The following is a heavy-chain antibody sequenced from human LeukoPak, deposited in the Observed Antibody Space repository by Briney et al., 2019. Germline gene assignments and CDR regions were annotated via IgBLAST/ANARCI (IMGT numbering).Heavy chain of an antibody. CDR2: IYSGGST. V-gene: IGHV3-53*01. CDR3: ARGGSYLSAFDI. Sequence: GGSLRLSCAASGFTVSSNYTSWVRQAPGKGLEWVSIIYSGGSTFYADSVKGRFTISRDNSKNTLYLQMNSLRAEDTAVYYCARGGSYLSAFDIWGQGTMVTVSS. J-gene: IGHJ3*02. D-gene: IGHD1-26*01. CDR1: GFTVSSNY.